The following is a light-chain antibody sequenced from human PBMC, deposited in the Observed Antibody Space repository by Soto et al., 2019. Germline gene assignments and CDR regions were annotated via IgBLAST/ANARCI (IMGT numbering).Light chain of an antibody. J-gene: IGKJ1*01. CDR2: DVS. CDR3: QHYNSYSEA. V-gene: IGKV1-5*01. CDR1: QSISGW. Sequence: DIQMTQSPSTLSASVGDRVTITCRASQSISGWLAWYQQKPGKAPKLLIYDVSTLKSGVPSRFSGSGSGTEFTLTISSLQPDDFATYYCQHYNSYSEAFGQGTKVDIK.